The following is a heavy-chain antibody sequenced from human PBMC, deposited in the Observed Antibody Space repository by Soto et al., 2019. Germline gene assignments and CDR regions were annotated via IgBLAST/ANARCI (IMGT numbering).Heavy chain of an antibody. CDR3: ARVGGSGSKYYYYGMDV. Sequence: QVQLVQSGAEVKKPGASVKVSCKASGYTFTSYGISWVRQAPGQGLEWMGWISAYNGNTNYAQKLQGRVTMTTDTSTSTAYMEVRSLRSDDTAVYYCARVGGSGSKYYYYGMDVWGQGTTVTVSS. J-gene: IGHJ6*02. CDR1: GYTFTSYG. CDR2: ISAYNGNT. V-gene: IGHV1-18*04. D-gene: IGHD3-10*01.